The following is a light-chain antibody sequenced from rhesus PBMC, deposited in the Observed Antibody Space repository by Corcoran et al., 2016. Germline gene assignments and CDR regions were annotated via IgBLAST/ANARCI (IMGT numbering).Light chain of an antibody. Sequence: EIVMTQSPATLSLSPGERATLSCRASQSVRNSLAWYQQKPGQAPKLLIYGASSRATSIPDRVSGSGSGTEFTLTISSLEPEDVGVYYCQQDYSWPYSFGQGTKVEIK. CDR2: GAS. CDR3: QQDYSWPYS. CDR1: QSVRNS. J-gene: IGKJ2*01. V-gene: IGKV3-42*01.